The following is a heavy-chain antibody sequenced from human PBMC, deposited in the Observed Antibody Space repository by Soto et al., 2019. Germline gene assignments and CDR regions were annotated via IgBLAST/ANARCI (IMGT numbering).Heavy chain of an antibody. CDR1: GYTFTSYA. V-gene: IGHV1-3*01. Sequence: QVQLVQSGAEVKKPGVSVKVSCKASGYTFTSYAMHWVRQAPGQRLEWMGWSNAGNGNTKYSQKFQGRVTITRDTSASTAYMELSSLRSEDTAVYYCASSFTEPAAIGYWGQGTLVTVSS. D-gene: IGHD2-2*02. CDR2: SNAGNGNT. J-gene: IGHJ4*02. CDR3: ASSFTEPAAIGY.